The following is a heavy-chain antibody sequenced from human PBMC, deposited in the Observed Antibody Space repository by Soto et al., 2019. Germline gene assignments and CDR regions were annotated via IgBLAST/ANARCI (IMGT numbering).Heavy chain of an antibody. D-gene: IGHD2-15*01. CDR2: ISYDGSNK. Sequence: QVQLVESGGGVVQPGRSLRLSCAASGFTFSSYGMHWVRQAPGKGLEWVAVISYDGSNKYYADSVKGRFTISRDNSKNTLYLQMNSLRAEDTAVYYCAKDGYSSGGSSYYFDYWGQGTLVTVSS. CDR1: GFTFSSYG. J-gene: IGHJ4*02. CDR3: AKDGYSSGGSSYYFDY. V-gene: IGHV3-30*18.